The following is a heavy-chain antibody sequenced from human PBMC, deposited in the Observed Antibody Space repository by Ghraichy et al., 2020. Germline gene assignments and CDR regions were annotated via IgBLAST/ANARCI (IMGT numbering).Heavy chain of an antibody. V-gene: IGHV4-34*01. CDR2: INPTGTT. CDR3: ARRRQTWSAAEGDAFDI. Sequence: SETLSLTCAVYVGSFSGYYWSWIRQPPGKGLEWIGEINPTGTTNNNPSLKSRLTLLVDPSKNQFSLQLKSVTAADTAVYYCARRRQTWSAAEGDAFDIWGHGTMVTDSS. CDR1: VGSFSGYY. J-gene: IGHJ3*02. D-gene: IGHD5-18*01.